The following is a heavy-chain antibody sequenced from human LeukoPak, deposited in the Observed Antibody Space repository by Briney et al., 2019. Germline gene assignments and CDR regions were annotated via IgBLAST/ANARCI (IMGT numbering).Heavy chain of an antibody. V-gene: IGHV3-23*05. D-gene: IGHD4-17*01. CDR2: IWRTGDWT. CDR3: AKGRHDYGDYAFDS. Sequence: PGGSLRLFCTASGFIFWDYVMSWVRQAPGKGPEWVAAIWRTGDWTHYVDSVRGRFTISRDNSKNTLYLQMNRQRVADTAIYYCAKGRHDYGDYAFDSWGQGTLVTVSS. J-gene: IGHJ4*02. CDR1: GFIFWDYV.